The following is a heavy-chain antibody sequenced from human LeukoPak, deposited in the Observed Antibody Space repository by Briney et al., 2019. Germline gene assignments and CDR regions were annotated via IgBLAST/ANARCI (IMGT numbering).Heavy chain of an antibody. CDR3: AREGGDIVVVPAAIRFDP. CDR2: FDPEDGET. Sequence: ASVKVSCKVSGYTLTELSMHWVRQAPGKGLEWMGGFDPEDGETIYAQKFQGRVTMTEDTSTDTAYMELRSLRSDDTAVYYCAREGGDIVVVPAAIRFDPWGQGTLVTVSS. V-gene: IGHV1-24*01. D-gene: IGHD2-2*01. J-gene: IGHJ5*02. CDR1: GYTLTELS.